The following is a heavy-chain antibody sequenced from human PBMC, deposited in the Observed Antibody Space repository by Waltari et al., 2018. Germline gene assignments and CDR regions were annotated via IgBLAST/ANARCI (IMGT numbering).Heavy chain of an antibody. D-gene: IGHD1-1*01. CDR1: GLAFSSYA. CDR2: IYSGGSVT. V-gene: IGHV3-23*03. Sequence: EVQLLESGGGLVQPGGSLRLSCAASGLAFSSYALTWVRQAPGKGLEWVSIIYSGGSVTYYADSVKGRVTISRDNSRNMVYLQMNSLRAEDTAVYYCAKGLRQLDHWGQGTLVTVSS. J-gene: IGHJ4*02. CDR3: AKGLRQLDH.